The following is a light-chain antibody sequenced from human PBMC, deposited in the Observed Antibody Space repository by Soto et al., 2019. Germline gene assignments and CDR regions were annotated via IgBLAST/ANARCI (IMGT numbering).Light chain of an antibody. V-gene: IGKV3-20*01. Sequence: EIVLTQSPGSLSLSPGERATLSCRASQSVSSTFFAWYQQKPGQAPRLLMSGVSSRATGVPARFIGSGSGTDFTLTISRLEPEDFAVYYCHQYASSVTFGQGTKVESK. CDR3: HQYASSVT. CDR2: GVS. CDR1: QSVSSTF. J-gene: IGKJ1*01.